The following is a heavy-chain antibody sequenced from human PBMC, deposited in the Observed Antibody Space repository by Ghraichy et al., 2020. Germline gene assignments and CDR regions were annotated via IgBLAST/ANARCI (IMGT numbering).Heavy chain of an antibody. CDR1: GDSLDTYY. D-gene: IGHD2-15*01. CDR2: IYVTGST. V-gene: IGHV4-4*07. CDR3: GRAGGLAATRIVDV. J-gene: IGHJ6*02. Sequence: SQTLSLTCTVSGDSLDTYYWTWIRQPAGRGLEWIGRIYVTGSTNSNPSLKSRVTMSMDVSRNQFSLRLSSVTAADTGVYYCGRAGGLAATRIVDVWGQGTTVTVSS.